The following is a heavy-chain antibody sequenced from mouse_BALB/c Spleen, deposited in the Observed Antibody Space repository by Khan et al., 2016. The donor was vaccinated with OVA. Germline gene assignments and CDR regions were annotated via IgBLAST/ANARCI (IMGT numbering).Heavy chain of an antibody. CDR3: ARDQVGSYFDY. CDR1: GFTFTDYY. V-gene: IGHV7-3*02. J-gene: IGHJ2*01. Sequence: EVELVESGGGLVQPGGSLRLSCATSGFTFTDYYMTWVRQPPGEALEWLGFIAKKADGYRTEYSASVKGRFTISRDTSQNILYLPMTTLRAEDSTTNYCARDQVGSYFDYWGQGTTLTVS. CDR2: IAKKADGYRT. D-gene: IGHD4-1*02.